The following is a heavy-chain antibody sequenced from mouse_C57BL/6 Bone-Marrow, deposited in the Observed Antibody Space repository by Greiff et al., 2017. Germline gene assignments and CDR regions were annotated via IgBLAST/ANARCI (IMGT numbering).Heavy chain of an antibody. CDR3: ARYGNYWYCDV. CDR2: ISNGGGST. Sequence: EVKLEESGGGLVQPGGSLKLSCAASGFTFSDYYMYWVRQTPEKRLEWVAYISNGGGSTYYPDTVKGRFTISRDNAKNTLYLQMSRLKSEDPAMYYCARYGNYWYCDVWGTGTTVTVSS. V-gene: IGHV5-12*01. D-gene: IGHD2-1*01. CDR1: GFTFSDYY. J-gene: IGHJ1*03.